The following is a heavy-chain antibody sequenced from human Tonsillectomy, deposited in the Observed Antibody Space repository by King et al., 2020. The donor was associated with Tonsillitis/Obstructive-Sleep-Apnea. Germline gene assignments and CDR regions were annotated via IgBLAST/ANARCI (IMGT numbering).Heavy chain of an antibody. CDR2: INWNGGST. CDR1: GFTFDDYG. D-gene: IGHD2-15*01. V-gene: IGHV3-20*04. Sequence: VQLVESGGGVVRPGGSLRLSCAASGFTFDDYGMSWVRQAPGKGLEWGSGINWNGGSTGYADSVKGRFTISRDNAKNSLYLQMNSLRAEDTALYYCARAPVPCSGGSCYGYYYYYMDVWGKGTTVTVS. CDR3: ARAPVPCSGGSCYGYYYYYMDV. J-gene: IGHJ6*03.